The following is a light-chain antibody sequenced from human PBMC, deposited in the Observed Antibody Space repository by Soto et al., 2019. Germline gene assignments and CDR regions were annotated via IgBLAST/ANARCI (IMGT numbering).Light chain of an antibody. J-gene: IGKJ3*01. Sequence: DIQLTQSPSFLSASVGDRVTITCRASQGISSYLAWYQQKPGKAPKLLIYAASTLQSGVTSRFSGSGSGTEFNLTISSLQPEDFATYDGQQLNSYPLAFGPGTKVDIK. CDR2: AAS. CDR3: QQLNSYPLA. CDR1: QGISSY. V-gene: IGKV1-9*01.